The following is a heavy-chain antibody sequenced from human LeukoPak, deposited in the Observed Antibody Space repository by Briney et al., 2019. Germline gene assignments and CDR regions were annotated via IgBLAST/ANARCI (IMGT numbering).Heavy chain of an antibody. CDR3: AKDLRAAAGTDAFDI. J-gene: IGHJ3*02. CDR1: GFTFSSYS. Sequence: GGSLRLSCAASGFTFSSYSMNWVRQAPGKGLEWVSSISSSSSYIYYADSVKGRFTISRDNAKNSLYLQMNSLRAEDTAVYYCAKDLRAAAGTDAFDIWGQGTMVTVSS. D-gene: IGHD6-13*01. V-gene: IGHV3-21*01. CDR2: ISSSSSYI.